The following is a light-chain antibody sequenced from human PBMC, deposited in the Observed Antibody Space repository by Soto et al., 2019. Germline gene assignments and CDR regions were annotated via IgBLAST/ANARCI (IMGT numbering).Light chain of an antibody. V-gene: IGKV3-15*01. Sequence: TQSPCTLSYYTGERATLSCRASHSVSSSYLAWYQQKPGQAPSLFIYDASTRATGIPARFSGSGSGTEFTLTISSLQSEDFAAYYCKQYNSRPETFGQGSKVDI. J-gene: IGKJ1*01. CDR3: KQYNSRPET. CDR1: HSVSSSY. CDR2: DAS.